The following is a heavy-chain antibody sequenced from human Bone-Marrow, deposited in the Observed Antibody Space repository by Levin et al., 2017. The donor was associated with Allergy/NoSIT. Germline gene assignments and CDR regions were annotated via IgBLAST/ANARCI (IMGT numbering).Heavy chain of an antibody. D-gene: IGHD6-19*01. CDR3: TRDQGWSSPRYGMDV. V-gene: IGHV3-74*01. CDR1: GFTFSSYW. CDR2: INTDGSGT. Sequence: QAGGSLRLSCEASGFTFSSYWMHWVRQAPGKGLVWVSRINTDGSGTTYADSVKGRFTISRDNAKNTLYLQMNSLRADDMAVYYCTRDQGWSSPRYGMDVWGQGTTVTVSS. J-gene: IGHJ6*02.